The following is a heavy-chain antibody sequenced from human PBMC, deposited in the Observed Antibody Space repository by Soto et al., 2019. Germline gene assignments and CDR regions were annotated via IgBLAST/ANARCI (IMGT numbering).Heavy chain of an antibody. Sequence: PGGSLRLSCAASGFTFSNAWMNWVRQAPGKGLEWVSAISGSGGSTYYADSVKGRFTISRDNSKNTLYLQMNSLRAEDTAVYYCAKVSGTAPGSFGYWGQRTLVTVSS. CDR1: GFTFSNAW. D-gene: IGHD1-26*01. CDR3: AKVSGTAPGSFGY. J-gene: IGHJ4*02. V-gene: IGHV3-23*01. CDR2: ISGSGGST.